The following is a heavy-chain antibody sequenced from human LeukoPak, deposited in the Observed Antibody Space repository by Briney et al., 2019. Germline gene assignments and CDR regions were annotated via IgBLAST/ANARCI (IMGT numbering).Heavy chain of an antibody. CDR1: GYTFTSYD. V-gene: IGHV1-8*01. D-gene: IGHD5-24*01. CDR3: ATGKMATSR. J-gene: IGHJ4*02. CDR2: MNPNSGNT. Sequence: ASVKVSCKASGYTFTSYDINWVRQATGQGLEWMGWMNPNSGNTGYAQKFQGRVTMTEDTSTDTAHMELSSLRSEDTAVYYCATGKMATSRWGQGTLVTVSS.